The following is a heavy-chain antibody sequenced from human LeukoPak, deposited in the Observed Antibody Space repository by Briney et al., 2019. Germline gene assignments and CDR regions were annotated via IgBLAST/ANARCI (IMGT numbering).Heavy chain of an antibody. CDR2: IYHSGGT. J-gene: IGHJ4*02. CDR1: GGSISSGNW. V-gene: IGHV4-4*02. Sequence: SGTLSLTCAVSGGSISSGNWWRWVRQPPGQGLEWIGEIYHSGGTNYNPSLKSRVTISVDKTKNQFSLKLSSVTAADTAVYYCARYRGANGYYFDYWGQGTLVTVSS. CDR3: ARYRGANGYYFDY. D-gene: IGHD3-10*01.